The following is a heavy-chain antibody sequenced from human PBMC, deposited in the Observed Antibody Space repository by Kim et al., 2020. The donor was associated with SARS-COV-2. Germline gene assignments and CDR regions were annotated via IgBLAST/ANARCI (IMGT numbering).Heavy chain of an antibody. V-gene: IGHV1-46*01. D-gene: IGHD3-22*01. J-gene: IGHJ4*02. Sequence: QKVQGRVTMTRDTSTSTVYMELSSLRSEDTAVYYCARRRHSSGYYLDFDYWGQGTLVTVSS. CDR3: ARRRHSSGYYLDFDY.